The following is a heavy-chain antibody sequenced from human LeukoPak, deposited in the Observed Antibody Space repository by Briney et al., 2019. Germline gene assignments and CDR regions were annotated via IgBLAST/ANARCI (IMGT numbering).Heavy chain of an antibody. J-gene: IGHJ4*02. D-gene: IGHD1-1*01. CDR3: ANTGSYSIY. CDR1: GLTFRSYG. Sequence: GGTLRLSCAASGLTFRSYGMGWVRQAPGKGLEWVSSITSSGTTNYAEFVKDRFVISRDNSKDTMFLQMNSLRVEDTAVYYCANTGSYSIYWGQGTLVTVSS. CDR2: ITSSGTT. V-gene: IGHV3-23*01.